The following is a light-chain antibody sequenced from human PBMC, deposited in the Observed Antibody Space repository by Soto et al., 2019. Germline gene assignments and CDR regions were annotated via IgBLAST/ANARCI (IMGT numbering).Light chain of an antibody. CDR2: GAS. J-gene: IGKJ5*01. V-gene: IGKV3-15*01. CDR1: QSVSSN. Sequence: EIVMTQSPATLSVSPGERATLSCRASQSVSSNLAWYQQKPGQAPRLLIYGASTRATGIPARFSGSGSGTEFTLTISSLQSEDFAGYYCQQYNNWSRITFGQGTRLEMK. CDR3: QQYNNWSRIT.